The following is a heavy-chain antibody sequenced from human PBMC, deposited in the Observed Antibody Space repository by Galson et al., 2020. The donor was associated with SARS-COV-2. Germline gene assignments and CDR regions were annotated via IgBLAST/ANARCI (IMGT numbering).Heavy chain of an antibody. CDR1: GGSISSGGYY. Sequence: SETLSLTCTVSGGSISSGGYYWSWIRQHPGKGLEWIGYIYYSGSTYYNPSLKSRVTISVDTSKNQFSLKLSSVTAADTAVYYCARDYRRVLVRGVITPYGMDVWGQGTTVTVSS. D-gene: IGHD3-10*01. J-gene: IGHJ6*02. CDR2: IYYSGST. V-gene: IGHV4-31*03. CDR3: ARDYRRVLVRGVITPYGMDV.